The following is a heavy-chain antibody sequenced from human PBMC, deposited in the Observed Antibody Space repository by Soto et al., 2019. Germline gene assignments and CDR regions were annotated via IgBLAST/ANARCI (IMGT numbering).Heavy chain of an antibody. Sequence: SETLSLTCTVSGGSISSSSYYWGWIRQPPGKGLEWIGSIYYSGSTYYNPSLKSRVTISVDTSKNQFSLKLSSVTAADTAVYYCARQGQWLVLIDYWGQGTLVTVSS. J-gene: IGHJ4*02. D-gene: IGHD6-19*01. CDR1: GGSISSSSYY. CDR2: IYYSGST. V-gene: IGHV4-39*01. CDR3: ARQGQWLVLIDY.